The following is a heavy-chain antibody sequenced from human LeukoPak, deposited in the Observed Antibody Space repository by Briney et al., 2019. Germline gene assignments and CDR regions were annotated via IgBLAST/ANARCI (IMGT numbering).Heavy chain of an antibody. CDR2: ISSSGSTI. V-gene: IGHV3-48*03. CDR1: GFTFSSYE. CDR3: ARDLVSTIAVAGHDAFDI. D-gene: IGHD6-19*01. Sequence: PGGSLRLSCAASGFTFSSYEMNWVRQAPGKGLEWVSYISSSGSTIYYADSVKGRFTISRDNAKNSLYLQMNSLRAEDTAVYYCARDLVSTIAVAGHDAFDIWGQGTMVTVSS. J-gene: IGHJ3*02.